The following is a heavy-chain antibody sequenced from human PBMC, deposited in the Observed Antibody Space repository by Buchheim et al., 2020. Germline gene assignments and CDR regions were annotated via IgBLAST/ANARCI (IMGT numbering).Heavy chain of an antibody. CDR3: AVHVDTAMVGGIYGMDV. V-gene: IGHV1-46*01. CDR1: GYTFTSYY. J-gene: IGHJ6*02. CDR2: INPSGGST. D-gene: IGHD5-18*01. Sequence: QVQLVQSGAEVKKPGASVKVSCKASGYTFTSYYMHWVRQAPGQGLEWMGIINPSGGSTSYAQKFQGRVTMTRDTSTSTVSMELSSLRSEDTAVYYCAVHVDTAMVGGIYGMDVWGQGTT.